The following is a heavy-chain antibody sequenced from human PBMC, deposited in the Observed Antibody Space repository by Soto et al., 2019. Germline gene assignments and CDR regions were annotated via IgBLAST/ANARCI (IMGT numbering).Heavy chain of an antibody. Sequence: QVQLVQSGAEVKKPGASVKFSCKASGYTFSSYHINWVRQAPGQGLEWMGWISAYNGNTNYAQKLQGRVTMTTATYTSTAYMELRSLRADDTAMYYCASDGAPSDSWGQGTLVTVSS. V-gene: IGHV1-18*01. CDR1: GYTFSSYH. CDR3: ASDGAPSDS. CDR2: ISAYNGNT. D-gene: IGHD3-16*01. J-gene: IGHJ5*01.